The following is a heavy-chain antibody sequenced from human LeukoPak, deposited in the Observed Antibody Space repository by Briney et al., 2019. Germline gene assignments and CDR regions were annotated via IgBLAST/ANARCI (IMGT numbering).Heavy chain of an antibody. CDR3: ARTLDSSGYGY. D-gene: IGHD3-22*01. V-gene: IGHV4-34*01. CDR2: INHSGST. CDR1: GGSFSGYY. Sequence: SETLSLTCAVYGGSFSGYYWSWIRQPPGKGLEWIGEINHSGSTNYNPSLKSRVTISVDTSKNQFSLNLSSVTAADTAVYYCARTLDSSGYGYWGQGTLVTVSS. J-gene: IGHJ4*02.